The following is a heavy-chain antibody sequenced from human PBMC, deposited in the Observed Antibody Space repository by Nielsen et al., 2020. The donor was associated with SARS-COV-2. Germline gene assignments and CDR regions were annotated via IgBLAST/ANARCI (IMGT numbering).Heavy chain of an antibody. Sequence: SETLSLTCAVSGGSISSSNWWSWVRQPPGKGLEWIGEIYHSGSTNYNPSLKSRVTISVDTSKNQFSLKLSSVTAADTAVYYCARGWGGYDAFDIWGQGTMVTVSS. CDR1: GGSISSSNW. CDR2: IYHSGST. J-gene: IGHJ3*02. V-gene: IGHV4-4*02. CDR3: ARGWGGYDAFDI. D-gene: IGHD3-10*01.